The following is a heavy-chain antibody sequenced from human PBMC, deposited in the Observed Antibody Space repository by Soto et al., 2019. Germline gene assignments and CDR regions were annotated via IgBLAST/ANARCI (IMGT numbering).Heavy chain of an antibody. J-gene: IGHJ4*02. V-gene: IGHV1-18*01. D-gene: IGHD2-15*01. CDR1: GYTFTSYG. CDR3: AREPPSIYCSGGSCPDY. CDR2: ISAYNGNT. Sequence: ASVKVSCKASGYTFTSYGISWVRQAPGQGLEWMGWISAYNGNTNYAQKLQGRVTMTTDTSTSTAYMELRSLRSDDTAVYYCAREPPSIYCSGGSCPDYWGQGTLVTVSS.